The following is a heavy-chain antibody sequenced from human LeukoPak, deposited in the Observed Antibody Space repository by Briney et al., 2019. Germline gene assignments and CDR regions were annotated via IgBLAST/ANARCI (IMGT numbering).Heavy chain of an antibody. CDR2: ISGSGGST. CDR1: GFTFSSYA. V-gene: IGHV3-23*01. J-gene: IGHJ4*02. D-gene: IGHD2-15*01. Sequence: GGSLRLSCAASGFTFSSYAMSWVRQAPGKGLEWVSAISGSGGSTYYADSVKGRFTISRDNSKSTLYLQMNSLRAEDTAVYYCAKSGFGVVVVAATEGRFADYWGQGTLVTVSS. CDR3: AKSGFGVVVVAATEGRFADY.